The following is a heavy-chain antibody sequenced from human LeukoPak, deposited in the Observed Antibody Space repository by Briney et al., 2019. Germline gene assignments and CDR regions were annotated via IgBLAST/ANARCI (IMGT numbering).Heavy chain of an antibody. J-gene: IGHJ4*02. V-gene: IGHV3-9*01. Sequence: LSLTCTVSGGSISSGDYYWSWIRQPPGKGLEWVSGISWNSGSIGYADSVKGRFTISRDNAKNSLYLQMNSLRAEDTALYYCAKGVGVRGVISPDYWGQGTLVTVSS. CDR1: GGSISSGDYY. CDR3: AKGVGVRGVISPDY. D-gene: IGHD3-10*01. CDR2: ISWNSGSI.